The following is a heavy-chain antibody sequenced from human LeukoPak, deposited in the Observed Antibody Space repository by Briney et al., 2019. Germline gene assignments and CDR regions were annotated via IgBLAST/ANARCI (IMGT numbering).Heavy chain of an antibody. V-gene: IGHV3-23*01. D-gene: IGHD5-18*01. Sequence: GGSLRLSCAASGLTFSNFAMTWVRQTPGKGLEWVSPLSASGGGTFYAPSVKGRFTISRDNSKNTVSLQMNSLRAEDTALYYCATVLHTSMTTWAAFDTWGQGTMVTVS. J-gene: IGHJ3*02. CDR3: ATVLHTSMTTWAAFDT. CDR2: LSASGGGT. CDR1: GLTFSNFA.